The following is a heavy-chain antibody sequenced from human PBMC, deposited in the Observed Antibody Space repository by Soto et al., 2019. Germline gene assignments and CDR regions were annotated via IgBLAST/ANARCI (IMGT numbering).Heavy chain of an antibody. CDR2: IKSKTDGGTT. V-gene: IGHV3-15*01. CDR3: TTPYCSTTSCFR. Sequence: EVQLVESGGGLVKPGGSLRLSCAASGFTFSDAWMTWVRQAPGKGLEWVGRIKSKTDGGTTDYAAPVKGRFTISRDDSKNTLYLQMNSLKTDDTAVYYCTTPYCSTTSCFRWGQGTLVTVSS. J-gene: IGHJ4*02. CDR1: GFTFSDAW. D-gene: IGHD2-2*01.